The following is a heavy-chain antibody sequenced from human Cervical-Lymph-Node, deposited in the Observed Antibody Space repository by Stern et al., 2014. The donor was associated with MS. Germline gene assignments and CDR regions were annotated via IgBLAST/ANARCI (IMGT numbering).Heavy chain of an antibody. D-gene: IGHD1-1*01. CDR3: ASDSPRGVHYYYYGMDV. CDR1: GGTFSSYA. CDR2: IIPIFGAA. V-gene: IGHV1-69*01. Sequence: VQLVESGAEVKKPGSSVKVSCKASGGTFSSYAISWVRQAPGQGLEWMGGIIPIFGAANYAQKFQGRVTITADESTSTAYMTLSSLRSEDTAVYYCASDSPRGVHYYYYGMDVWGQGTTVTVSS. J-gene: IGHJ6*02.